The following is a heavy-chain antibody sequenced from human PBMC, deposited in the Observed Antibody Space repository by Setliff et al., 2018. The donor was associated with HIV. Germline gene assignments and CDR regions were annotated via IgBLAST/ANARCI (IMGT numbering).Heavy chain of an antibody. J-gene: IGHJ4*01. CDR3: ARLSTGDLRLFEY. Sequence: SETLSLTCTVSGGSISSAYYYWGWIRQPPGKGLGWIGNIYYSGSTYYNPSLKSRVTISVDTSKNQFSLQLTSVTAADTAVYFCARLSTGDLRLFEYWGHGALVTVSS. V-gene: IGHV4-39*01. D-gene: IGHD4-17*01. CDR1: GGSISSAYYY. CDR2: IYYSGST.